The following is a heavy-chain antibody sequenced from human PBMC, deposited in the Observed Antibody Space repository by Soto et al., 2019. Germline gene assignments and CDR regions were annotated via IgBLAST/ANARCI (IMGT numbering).Heavy chain of an antibody. Sequence: ASVKVSCKASGYTFTGYGISWGRQAPGQGLEWMGWISAYNGNTNYAQKLQGRGTRTTDTSTSTAYIELSSLRPDDTAGDYRPRGRSRSWYYFASWGQGTLVTVSS. CDR3: PRGRSRSWYYFAS. D-gene: IGHD6-13*01. CDR2: ISAYNGNT. V-gene: IGHV1-18*01. CDR1: GYTFTGYG. J-gene: IGHJ4*02.